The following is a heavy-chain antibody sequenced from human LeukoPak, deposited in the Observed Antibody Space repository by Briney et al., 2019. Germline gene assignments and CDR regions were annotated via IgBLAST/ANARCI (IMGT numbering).Heavy chain of an antibody. V-gene: IGHV4-61*02. J-gene: IGHJ4*02. D-gene: IGHD5-12*01. CDR2: IYISGST. Sequence: SQTLSLTCTVSGGSISSGSYYWSWIRQPAGKGLEWIGRIYISGSTNYNPSLKSRVTISVDTSKNQFSLKLSSVTAADTAVYYCARGEGYSGYGGFDYWGQGTLVTVSS. CDR1: GGSISSGSYY. CDR3: ARGEGYSGYGGFDY.